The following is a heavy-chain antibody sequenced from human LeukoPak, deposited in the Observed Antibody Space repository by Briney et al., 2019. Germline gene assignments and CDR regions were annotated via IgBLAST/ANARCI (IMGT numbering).Heavy chain of an antibody. V-gene: IGHV3-48*04. CDR2: ISSSSSTI. CDR3: ARGPIAAAGRYYYYYMDV. D-gene: IGHD6-13*01. Sequence: GGSLRPSCAASGFTFSSYSMNWVRQAPGKGLEWVSYISSSSSTIYYADSVKGRFTISRDNAKNSLYLQMNSLRAEDTAVYYCARGPIAAAGRYYYYYMDVWGKGATVTVSS. J-gene: IGHJ6*03. CDR1: GFTFSSYS.